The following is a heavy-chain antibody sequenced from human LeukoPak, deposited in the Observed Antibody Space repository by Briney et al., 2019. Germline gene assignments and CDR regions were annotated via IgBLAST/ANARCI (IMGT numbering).Heavy chain of an antibody. J-gene: IGHJ4*02. CDR1: GYTFTSYA. CDR3: ARDYGDYDHPHYFDY. Sequence: GASVKVSCKASGYTFTSYAMNWVRQAPGQGLEWMGWINTNTGNPTYAQGFTGRFAFSLDTSVSTAYLQISSLKAEDTAVYYCARDYGDYDHPHYFDYWGQGTLVTVSS. V-gene: IGHV7-4-1*02. CDR2: INTNTGNP. D-gene: IGHD4-17*01.